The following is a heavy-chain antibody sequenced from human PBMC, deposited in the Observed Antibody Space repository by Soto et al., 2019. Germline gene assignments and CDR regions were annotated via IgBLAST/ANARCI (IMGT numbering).Heavy chain of an antibody. V-gene: IGHV1-2*04. Sequence: GASVKVSCKASGYTFTGYYMHWVRQAPGQGLEWMGWINPNSGGTNYAQKFQGWVTMTRDTPISTAYMELSRLRSDDTAVYYCARSPGYYYDSSGYYQTDAFDIWGQGTMVTVSS. CDR1: GYTFTGYY. CDR3: ARSPGYYYDSSGYYQTDAFDI. J-gene: IGHJ3*02. CDR2: INPNSGGT. D-gene: IGHD3-22*01.